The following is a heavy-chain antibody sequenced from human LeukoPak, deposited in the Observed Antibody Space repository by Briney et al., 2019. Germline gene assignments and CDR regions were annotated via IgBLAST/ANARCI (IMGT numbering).Heavy chain of an antibody. D-gene: IGHD5-18*01. J-gene: IGHJ2*01. V-gene: IGHV4-39*01. CDR1: GGSISSSSYY. Sequence: PSETLSLTCTVSGGSISSSSYYWGWIRQPPGKGLEWIGSIYYSGSTYYNPSLKSRVTISVDRSKNQFSLRLTAVTAADRAVYYCARLDTSMVYWYFDLWGRGTLVTVSS. CDR2: IYYSGST. CDR3: ARLDTSMVYWYFDL.